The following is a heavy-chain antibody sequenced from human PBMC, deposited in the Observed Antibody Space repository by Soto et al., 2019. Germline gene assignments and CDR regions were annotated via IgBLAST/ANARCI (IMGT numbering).Heavy chain of an antibody. CDR2: IIPIFGTA. CDR1: GGTFSSYA. J-gene: IGHJ4*02. D-gene: IGHD3-22*01. Sequence: QVQLVQSGAEVKKPGSSVKVSCKASGGTFSSYAISWVRQAPGQGLEWMGGIIPIFGTADYAQKFQGRVTITADESTSTGNMDLSGLRSEDTAVYYCASHYDSSGYYYRGLDYWGQGTLVTVSS. CDR3: ASHYDSSGYYYRGLDY. V-gene: IGHV1-69*12.